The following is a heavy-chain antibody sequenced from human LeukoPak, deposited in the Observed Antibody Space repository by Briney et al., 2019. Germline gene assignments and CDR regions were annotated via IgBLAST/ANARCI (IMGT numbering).Heavy chain of an antibody. D-gene: IGHD5-24*01. CDR2: INPNSGGT. V-gene: IGHV1-2*06. CDR3: ARGPKWGDGYNIDY. Sequence: EASVKVSCKASGYTFTGYYLHWVQQAPGQGLEWMGRINPNSGGTTYAQKFQGRVTMTRDTSISTAYMELSSLRSDDTAVYYCARGPKWGDGYNIDYWGQGTLVTVSS. CDR1: GYTFTGYY. J-gene: IGHJ4*02.